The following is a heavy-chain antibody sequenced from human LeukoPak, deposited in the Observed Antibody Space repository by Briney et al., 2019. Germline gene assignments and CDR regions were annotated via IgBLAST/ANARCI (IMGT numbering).Heavy chain of an antibody. D-gene: IGHD5-24*01. Sequence: PGGSLRLSCAASGFTVSDNYMSWVRQAPGKGLEWVSVIYSGGSTYYADSVKGRFTISRDNSKNTLYLQMNSLRAEDTAVYYCARDFMATITDYWGQGNLVTVSS. CDR3: ARDFMATITDY. CDR1: GFTVSDNY. CDR2: IYSGGST. V-gene: IGHV3-66*01. J-gene: IGHJ4*02.